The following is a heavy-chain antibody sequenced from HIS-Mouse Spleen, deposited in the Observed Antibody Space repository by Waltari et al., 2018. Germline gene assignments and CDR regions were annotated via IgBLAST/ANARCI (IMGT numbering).Heavy chain of an antibody. V-gene: IGHV4-39*07. D-gene: IGHD6-13*01. Sequence: QLQLQESGPGLVKPSETLSLTCTVSGGSISSSSSYGDWIRQPPGKGLEWIGSIYFSGSTYYNPSLKSRVTISVDTSKNQFSLKLSSVTAADTAVYYCAREIPYSSSWYDWYFDLWGRGTLVTVSS. CDR2: IYFSGST. CDR1: GGSISSSSSY. CDR3: AREIPYSSSWYDWYFDL. J-gene: IGHJ2*01.